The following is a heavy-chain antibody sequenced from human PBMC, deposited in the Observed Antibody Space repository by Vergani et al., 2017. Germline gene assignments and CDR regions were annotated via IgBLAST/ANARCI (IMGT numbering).Heavy chain of an antibody. D-gene: IGHD1-14*01. J-gene: IGHJ5*02. CDR2: KWYDGNNK. CDR3: SRDLRLLYNRFDP. CDR1: GFTSSYYG. V-gene: IGHV3-33*08. Sequence: QVHLVESGGGVVQPGRSLRLSCVVSGFTSSYYGMHWVRQAPGKGLEWVAVKWYDGNNKQFADSVKGRFTISRDNSKSTMYLQMNSLRDEDTGVYYCSRDLRLLYNRFDPWGQGTLVTVSS.